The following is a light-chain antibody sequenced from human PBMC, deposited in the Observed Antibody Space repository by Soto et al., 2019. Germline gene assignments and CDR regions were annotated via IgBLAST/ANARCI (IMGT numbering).Light chain of an antibody. Sequence: EIVMTQSPATLSVSPGERATLSCRASQNSSSTLAWYQAKPGQAPRLLVYGASTRATGIPARFSGSGSGTEFTLTISTLQSEDFAVYYCQQYNNWPLMYTFGQGTKLEIK. CDR1: QNSSST. V-gene: IGKV3-15*01. J-gene: IGKJ2*01. CDR3: QQYNNWPLMYT. CDR2: GAS.